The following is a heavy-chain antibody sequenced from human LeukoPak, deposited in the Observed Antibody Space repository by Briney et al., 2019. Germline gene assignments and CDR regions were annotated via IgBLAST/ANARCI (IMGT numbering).Heavy chain of an antibody. Sequence: SETLSLTCTVSGGSISSSSYYWGWIRQPPGKGLEWIGSIYYSASTYYNPSLKSRVTISVDTSKNQFSLKLSSVTAADTAVYYCARPIAAATGIVVVPAAIGHWMDVWGKGTTVTVSS. CDR1: GGSISSSSYY. CDR2: IYYSAST. V-gene: IGHV4-39*01. D-gene: IGHD2-2*02. J-gene: IGHJ6*04. CDR3: ARPIAAATGIVVVPAAIGHWMDV.